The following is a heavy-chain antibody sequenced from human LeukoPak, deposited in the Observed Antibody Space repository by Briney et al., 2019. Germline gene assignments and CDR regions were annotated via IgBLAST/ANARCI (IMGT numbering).Heavy chain of an antibody. CDR3: ARHEGPIAAAGYYFDY. V-gene: IGHV4-59*08. CDR2: ISYSGST. J-gene: IGHJ4*02. D-gene: IGHD6-13*01. CDR1: GGSISRYY. Sequence: PSETLSLTCTVSGGSISRYYWSWIRQPPGKGLEWIGYISYSGSTNYNPSLKSRVTISVDTSKNQFSLKLSSVTAADTAVYYCARHEGPIAAAGYYFDYWGQGTLVTVSS.